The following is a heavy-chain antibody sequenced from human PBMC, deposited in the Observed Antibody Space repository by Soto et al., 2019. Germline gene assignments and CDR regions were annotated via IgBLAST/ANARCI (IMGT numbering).Heavy chain of an antibody. Sequence: QGKRVQYGAEVKKPVSSVKVSCNASGGTFSSSAIRWVRQSPGQGLEWMGGIIPIFGTANYAQKFQGRVTITADKSTSTVYMELSSLRSEDTAVYYCARGPDLATNFDYWGQGTLVTVSS. D-gene: IGHD5-12*01. J-gene: IGHJ4*02. CDR2: IIPIFGTA. CDR3: ARGPDLATNFDY. CDR1: GGTFSSSA. V-gene: IGHV1-69*06.